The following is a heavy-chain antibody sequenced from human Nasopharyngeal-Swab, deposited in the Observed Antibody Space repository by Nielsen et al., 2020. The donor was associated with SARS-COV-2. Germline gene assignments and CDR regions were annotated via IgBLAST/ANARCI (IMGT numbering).Heavy chain of an antibody. CDR3: ARESPPFEDCTDTSCHSGPWDS. CDR1: GYVFTYYY. CDR2: INPGGGNA. V-gene: IGHV1-46*01. J-gene: IGHJ4*02. Sequence: ASVKVSCKASGYVFTYYYVHWARQASGQGPEWMGIINPGGGNATYSQSFQGRITMTSDTSTNTVFMELFSLRSEDTAVYYCARESPPFEDCTDTSCHSGPWDSWGQGTLVTVSS. D-gene: IGHD2-8*02.